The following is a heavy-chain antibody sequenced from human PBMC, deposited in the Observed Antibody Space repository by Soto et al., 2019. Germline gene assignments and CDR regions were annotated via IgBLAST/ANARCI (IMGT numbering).Heavy chain of an antibody. Sequence: EVQLVESGGGLVQPGGSLRLSCAASGFTVSSKYMTWVRQAPGKGLEWVSLIQSGGTTYYADSVKGRFTISRDTSENTLHLQMDSLRVEDTAVYYCGRDDVLCDGGRCYGIPLDFWGKGTTVTVSS. J-gene: IGHJ6*04. CDR3: GRDDVLCDGGRCYGIPLDF. V-gene: IGHV3-66*01. D-gene: IGHD2-15*01. CDR1: GFTVSSKY. CDR2: IQSGGTT.